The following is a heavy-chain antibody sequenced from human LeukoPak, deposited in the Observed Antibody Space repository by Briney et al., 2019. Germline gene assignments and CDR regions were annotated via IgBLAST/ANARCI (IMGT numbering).Heavy chain of an antibody. D-gene: IGHD2-2*01. J-gene: IGHJ4*02. CDR1: GGTFSSYA. V-gene: IGHV1-69*13. Sequence: ASVKVSCKASGGTFSSYAISWVRQAPGQGLEWMGGVIPIFGTANYAQKFQGRVTITADESTSTAYMELSSLRSEDTAVYYCARDPGYCSSTSCYGGFDYWGQGTLVTVSS. CDR3: ARDPGYCSSTSCYGGFDY. CDR2: VIPIFGTA.